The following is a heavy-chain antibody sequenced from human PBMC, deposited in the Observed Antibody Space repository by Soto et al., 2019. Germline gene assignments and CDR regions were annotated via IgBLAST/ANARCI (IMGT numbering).Heavy chain of an antibody. CDR3: ARYVGRIKFGSAYFLY. V-gene: IGHV3-33*01. J-gene: IGHJ4*01. CDR2: IWSDGSEK. D-gene: IGHD3-10*01. CDR1: GFTFSSNG. Sequence: QVQLVESGGGVVQPGRSLRLSCAASGFTFSSNGMHWVRQAPGKGLEWVAVIWSDGSEKYYADSVKGRFSISRDNSTNSLYLHMDSLRAEDTAVYYCARYVGRIKFGSAYFLYWGHGTLVTVAS.